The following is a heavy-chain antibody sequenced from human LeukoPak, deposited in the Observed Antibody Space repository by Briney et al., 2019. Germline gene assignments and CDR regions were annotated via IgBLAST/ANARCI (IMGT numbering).Heavy chain of an antibody. D-gene: IGHD5-18*01. CDR3: ARSGAGQLDTIDY. Sequence: NPSETLSLACTVSGGSISSYYWSWIRQPPGKGLEWIGYIYYSGSTYYNPSLKSRVTISVDTSKNQFSLKLSSVTAADTAVYYCARSGAGQLDTIDYWGQGTLVTVSS. J-gene: IGHJ4*02. CDR2: IYYSGST. CDR1: GGSISSYY. V-gene: IGHV4-59*06.